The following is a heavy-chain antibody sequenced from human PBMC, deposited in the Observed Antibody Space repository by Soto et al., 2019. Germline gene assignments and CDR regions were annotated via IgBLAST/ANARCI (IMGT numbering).Heavy chain of an antibody. J-gene: IGHJ3*02. Sequence: EVQLLDSGGGLVQPGGSLRLSCAASGFTFSNYAMTWVRQGPGKGLEWVSGISGSGGRSYYADSVKGRFTISRDNSKSTLYLQMNSLRVEDTAVYYCARVQWLASHIWGQGTMVTVSS. CDR1: GFTFSNYA. V-gene: IGHV3-23*01. D-gene: IGHD6-19*01. CDR2: ISGSGGRS. CDR3: ARVQWLASHI.